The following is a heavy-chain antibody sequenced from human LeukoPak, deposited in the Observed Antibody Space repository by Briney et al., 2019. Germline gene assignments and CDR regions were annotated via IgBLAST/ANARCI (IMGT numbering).Heavy chain of an antibody. CDR3: ARDRIAVAGMGAFQH. V-gene: IGHV3-30-3*01. Sequence: PGGSLRLSCAASRFTFSTYAMHWVRQAPGKGLKWVAGISNDGTNEDHADSVKGRFTISRDNSKNTLYLQMNSLRAEDTAIYYCARDRIAVAGMGAFQHWGQGTLVTVPS. CDR1: RFTFSTYA. D-gene: IGHD6-19*01. J-gene: IGHJ1*01. CDR2: ISNDGTNE.